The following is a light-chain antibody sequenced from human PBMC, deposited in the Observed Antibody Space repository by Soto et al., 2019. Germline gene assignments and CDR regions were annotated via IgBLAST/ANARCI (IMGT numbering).Light chain of an antibody. V-gene: IGKV4-1*01. Sequence: DIVMTQSPDSLAVSLGERATINCKSSQSVLYSSNNKNYLAWYQQNPGQPPKVLIYWASTRESGVPDRFSGSGSGTDFTLTISSLQADDVAVYYCQQYYSTPYTFGQGTKLEIK. CDR2: WAS. J-gene: IGKJ2*01. CDR1: QSVLYSSNNKNY. CDR3: QQYYSTPYT.